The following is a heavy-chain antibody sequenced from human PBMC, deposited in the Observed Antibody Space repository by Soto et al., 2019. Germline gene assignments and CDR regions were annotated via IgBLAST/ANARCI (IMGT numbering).Heavy chain of an antibody. CDR3: ARVGSYTSGWYLDYFDY. V-gene: IGHV4-34*01. CDR2: INYSGST. J-gene: IGHJ4*02. D-gene: IGHD6-19*01. Sequence: SETLSLTCAVYGGSFANYYWNWIRQPPGKGLEWLGEINYSGSTDYHPSLESRVTISVDTSKHKFSLNLSSVTAADTAIYYCARVGSYTSGWYLDYFDYWGQGTVVTVSS. CDR1: GGSFANYY.